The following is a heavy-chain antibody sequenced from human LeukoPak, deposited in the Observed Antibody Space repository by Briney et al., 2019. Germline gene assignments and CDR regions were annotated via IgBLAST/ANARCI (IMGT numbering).Heavy chain of an antibody. CDR1: GGTFSSYA. CDR2: IIPNFGTA. J-gene: IGHJ6*03. Sequence: SVKVSCKASGGTFSSYAMSWVRQAPGQGLEWMGRIIPNFGTANYAQKFQGRVTITTDESTSTACMELSSLRSEDTAVYYCARERGSGYSYDYYYMDDWGKGTTVTVSS. V-gene: IGHV1-69*05. CDR3: ARERGSGYSYDYYYMDD. D-gene: IGHD3-10*01.